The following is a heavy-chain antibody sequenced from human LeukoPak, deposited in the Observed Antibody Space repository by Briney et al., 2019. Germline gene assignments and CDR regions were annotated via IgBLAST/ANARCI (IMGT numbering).Heavy chain of an antibody. CDR2: ISSNGSST. CDR1: GFTFSSYA. J-gene: IGHJ4*02. CDR3: VSGDVLRFLEWLSAPSDY. Sequence: GGSLRLSCSASGFTFSSYAMHWVRQAPGKGLEYVSAISSNGSSTYYADSVKGRFTISRDNSKNTLYLQMSSLRAEDTAVYYCVSGDVLRFLEWLSAPSDYWGQGALVTVSS. D-gene: IGHD3-3*01. V-gene: IGHV3-64D*06.